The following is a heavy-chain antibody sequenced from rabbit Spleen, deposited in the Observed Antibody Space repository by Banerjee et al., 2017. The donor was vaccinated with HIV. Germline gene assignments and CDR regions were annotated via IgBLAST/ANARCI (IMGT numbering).Heavy chain of an antibody. CDR2: IDSGSSGFT. D-gene: IGHD1-1*01. CDR1: GVSVSGDSY. J-gene: IGHJ2*01. Sequence: QEQLKESGGGLVQPGGSLTLTCKASGVSVSGDSYMCWVRQAPGKGLEWIACIDSGSSGFTYFANWAKGRFTISKTSSTTVTLQMTSLTAADTATYFCARNYVNAFDPWGPGTLVTVS. CDR3: ARNYVNAFDP. V-gene: IGHV1S45*01.